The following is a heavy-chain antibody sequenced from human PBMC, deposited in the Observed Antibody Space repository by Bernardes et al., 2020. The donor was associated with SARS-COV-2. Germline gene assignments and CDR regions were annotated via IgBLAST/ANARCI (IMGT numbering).Heavy chain of an antibody. CDR2: INPNSGGT. CDR1: GYTFTGYY. Sequence: ASVKVSCKASGYTFTGYYMHWVRKAPGQGLEWMGWINPNSGGTNYAQKFQGRVTMTRDTSISTAYMELSRLRSDDTAVYYCARDGSMTTASHFDYWGQGTLVTVSS. V-gene: IGHV1-2*02. J-gene: IGHJ4*02. CDR3: ARDGSMTTASHFDY. D-gene: IGHD4-17*01.